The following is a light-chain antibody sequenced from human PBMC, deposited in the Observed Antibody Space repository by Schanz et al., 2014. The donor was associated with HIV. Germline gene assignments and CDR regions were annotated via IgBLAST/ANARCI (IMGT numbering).Light chain of an antibody. V-gene: IGLV1-44*01. CDR1: SSNIGSNT. CDR3: AAWDDSLSGHWV. CDR2: TNN. Sequence: QSVLTQPPSASGTPGQRVTISCSGSSSNIGSNTVNWYQQLPGTAPKLLIYTNNQRPSGVPDRFSGSKSGTSASLAISGLQSEDEGDYYCAAWDDSLSGHWVFGGGTKLTVL. J-gene: IGLJ3*02.